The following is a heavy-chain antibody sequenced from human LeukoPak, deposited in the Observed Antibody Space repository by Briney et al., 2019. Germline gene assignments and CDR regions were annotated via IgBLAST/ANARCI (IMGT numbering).Heavy chain of an antibody. J-gene: IGHJ3*02. D-gene: IGHD3-16*01. Sequence: GVSLRLSCAASGFTFNHHWMSWVRQAPGKGLEWVANIKQDESEEYYADSVKGRFTISGDNAKNSLYLQMNSLRPEDSAMYYCARELWELDAFDIWGQGTMVIVSS. CDR1: GFTFNHHW. CDR2: IKQDESEE. CDR3: ARELWELDAFDI. V-gene: IGHV3-7*03.